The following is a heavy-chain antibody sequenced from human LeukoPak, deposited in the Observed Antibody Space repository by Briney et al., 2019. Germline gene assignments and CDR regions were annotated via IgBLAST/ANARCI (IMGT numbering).Heavy chain of an antibody. J-gene: IGHJ4*02. Sequence: PGGSLRLSCAASGFTFSSYGMHWVRQAPGKGLEWVAVIWYDGSNKYYADSVKGRFTISRDNSKNTLYLQMNSLRAEDTAVYYCARDLARVAPLYYFDYWGQGTLVTVSS. D-gene: IGHD5-12*01. CDR2: IWYDGSNK. CDR3: ARDLARVAPLYYFDY. CDR1: GFTFSSYG. V-gene: IGHV3-33*01.